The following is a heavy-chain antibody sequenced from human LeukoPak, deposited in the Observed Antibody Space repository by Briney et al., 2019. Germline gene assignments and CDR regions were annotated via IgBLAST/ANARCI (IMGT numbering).Heavy chain of an antibody. CDR3: VRHGLGSSWFGFDY. Sequence: GESLKISCKGSGYTFTTYWIGWVRQMPGKGLEWMGIIYPGDSDPRYSPSFQGLVTISADKSISTAYLQWSSLKASDSAMYYCVRHGLGSSWFGFDYWGQGTLVTVSS. V-gene: IGHV5-51*01. J-gene: IGHJ4*02. CDR2: IYPGDSDP. CDR1: GYTFTTYW. D-gene: IGHD6-13*01.